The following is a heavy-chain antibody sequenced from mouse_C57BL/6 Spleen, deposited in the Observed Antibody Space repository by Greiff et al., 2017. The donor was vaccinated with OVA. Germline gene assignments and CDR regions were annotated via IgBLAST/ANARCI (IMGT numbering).Heavy chain of an antibody. D-gene: IGHD2-3*01. J-gene: IGHJ2*01. CDR3: TRGRIYDGYYSY. CDR1: GYTFTDYE. Sequence: VQLQQSGAELVRPGASVTLSCKASGYTFTDYEMHWVKQTPVHGLEWIGAIDPETGGTAYNQKFKGKAILTADKSSSTAYMELRSLTSEDSAVYYCTRGRIYDGYYSYWGQGTTLTVSS. CDR2: IDPETGGT. V-gene: IGHV1-15*01.